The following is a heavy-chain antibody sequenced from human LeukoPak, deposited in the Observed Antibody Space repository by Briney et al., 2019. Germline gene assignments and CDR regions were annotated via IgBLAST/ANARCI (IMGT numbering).Heavy chain of an antibody. CDR1: GGSISSSSYY. Sequence: PSETLSLTCTVSGGSISSSSYYWGWIRQPPGKGLEWIGSIYYSGSTHYNPSLKSRVTISVDTSKNQFSLKLSSVTAADTAVYYCARETRILVVYGSGTHAFDIWGQGTMVTVSS. J-gene: IGHJ3*02. V-gene: IGHV4-39*07. CDR2: IYYSGST. CDR3: ARETRILVVYGSGTHAFDI. D-gene: IGHD3-10*01.